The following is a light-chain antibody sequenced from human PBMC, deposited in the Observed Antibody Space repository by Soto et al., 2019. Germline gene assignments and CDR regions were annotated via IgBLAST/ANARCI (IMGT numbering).Light chain of an antibody. CDR2: KAS. J-gene: IGKJ1*01. CDR3: QQYTENWT. CDR1: QSISSW. Sequence: DIQMTQSPSTLSASVGDRVTITCRASQSISSWLAWYQQKPGKAPKLLIYKASTLHSGVPSRFSGSGSGTEFTLAISSLQPDDSATYYCQQYTENWTFGQGTKVEIK. V-gene: IGKV1-5*03.